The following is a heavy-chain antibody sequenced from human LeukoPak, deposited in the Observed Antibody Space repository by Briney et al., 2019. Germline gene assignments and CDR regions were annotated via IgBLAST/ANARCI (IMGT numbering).Heavy chain of an antibody. V-gene: IGHV4-31*03. CDR1: GGSISSGGYY. D-gene: IGHD6-19*01. Sequence: PSETLSLTCTVSGGSISSGGYYWSWIRQHPGKGLEWIGYIYYSGSTYYNPSLKSRVTISVDTSKNQFSLKLSSVTAADTAMYYCARDGRIAVAGFYYYYGMDVWGQGTTVTVSS. CDR2: IYYSGST. J-gene: IGHJ6*02. CDR3: ARDGRIAVAGFYYYYGMDV.